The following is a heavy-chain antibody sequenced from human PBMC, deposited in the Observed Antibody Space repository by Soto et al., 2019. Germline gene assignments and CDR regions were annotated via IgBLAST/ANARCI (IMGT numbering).Heavy chain of an antibody. CDR1: GYSFTSYW. CDR3: ARQHSSSSLRIEFDY. CDR2: IYPGDSDT. D-gene: IGHD6-6*01. Sequence: PGEPLKISCKGSGYSFTSYWIGWVRQMPGKGLEWMGIIYPGDSDTRYSPSFQGQVTISADKSISTAYLQWSSLKASDTAMYYCARQHSSSSLRIEFDYWGQGTLVTVSS. J-gene: IGHJ4*02. V-gene: IGHV5-51*01.